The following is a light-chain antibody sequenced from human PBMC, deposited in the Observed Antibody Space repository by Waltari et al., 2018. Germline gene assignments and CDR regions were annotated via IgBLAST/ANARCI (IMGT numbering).Light chain of an antibody. J-gene: IGKJ1*01. V-gene: IGKV1-39*01. CDR3: QQSYSTPWT. Sequence: DIEMTQSPSSLSASVGDRDTITCRASQSIGGNLNWYQQTPGRAPKVLIYAASSVQSGVPSRFSGRGSGTDFTLTISSLQPEDFATYYCQQSYSTPWTFGQGTKVEIK. CDR2: AAS. CDR1: QSIGGN.